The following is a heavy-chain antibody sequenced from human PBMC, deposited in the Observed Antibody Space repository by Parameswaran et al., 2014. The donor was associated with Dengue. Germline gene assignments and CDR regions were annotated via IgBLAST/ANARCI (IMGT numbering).Heavy chain of an antibody. V-gene: IGHV3-7*04. CDR3: ARDSGAAGTWDYFDY. J-gene: IGHJ4*02. D-gene: IGHD6-13*01. Sequence: VRQMPGKGLEWVANIKQDGSEKYYVDSVKGRFTISRDNAKNSLYLQMNSLRAEDTAVYYCARDSGAAGTWDYFDYWGQGTLVTVSS. CDR2: IKQDGSEK.